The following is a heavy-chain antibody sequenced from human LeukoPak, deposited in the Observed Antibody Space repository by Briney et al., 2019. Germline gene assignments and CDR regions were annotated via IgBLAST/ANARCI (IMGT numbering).Heavy chain of an antibody. V-gene: IGHV1-69*04. J-gene: IGHJ5*02. CDR2: IIPILGIA. Sequence: SVKVSCKASGGTFSSYAISWVQQAPGQGLEWMGRIIPILGIANYAQKFQGRVTITADKSTSAAYMELSSLRSEDTAVYYCARDPGYSSSWYFGPWGQGTLVTVSS. D-gene: IGHD6-13*01. CDR3: ARDPGYSSSWYFGP. CDR1: GGTFSSYA.